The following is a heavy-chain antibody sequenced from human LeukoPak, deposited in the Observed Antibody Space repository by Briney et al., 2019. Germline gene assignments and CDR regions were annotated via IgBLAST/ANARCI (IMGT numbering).Heavy chain of an antibody. D-gene: IGHD3-9*01. CDR1: GFTVSTYE. CDR3: AKADYDILTGYYNSPYYFDY. J-gene: IGHJ4*02. CDR2: ISGSGGST. V-gene: IGHV3-23*01. Sequence: GGSLRLSCAASGFTVSTYEMNWVRQAPGKGLEWVSAISGSGGSTYYADSVKGRFTISRDNSKNTLYLQMNSLRAEDTAVYYCAKADYDILTGYYNSPYYFDYWGQGTLVTVSS.